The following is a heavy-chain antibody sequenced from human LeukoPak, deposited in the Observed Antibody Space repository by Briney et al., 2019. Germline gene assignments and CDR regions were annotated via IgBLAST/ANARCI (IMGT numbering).Heavy chain of an antibody. Sequence: PGGSLRLSCAASGFTFSSYAMSWVRQAPGKGLEWVSAISGSGGSTYYADSVKGRLTISRDNSKNTLYLQMNSLRAEDTAVYYCAKDRAVRYFDWLLSSSGMDVWGQGTTVTVSS. V-gene: IGHV3-23*01. CDR1: GFTFSSYA. D-gene: IGHD3-9*01. J-gene: IGHJ6*02. CDR3: AKDRAVRYFDWLLSSSGMDV. CDR2: ISGSGGST.